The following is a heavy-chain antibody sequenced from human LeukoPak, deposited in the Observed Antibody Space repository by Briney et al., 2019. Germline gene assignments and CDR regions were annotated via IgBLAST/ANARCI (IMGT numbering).Heavy chain of an antibody. CDR1: GFTFSSCE. CDR2: ITSSGSTI. Sequence: PGGSLRLSCAASGFTFSSCEMNWVRQAPGKGLEWVSYITSSGSTIYYADSVKGRFTISRDNAKNSLYLQMNSLRAEDTAVYYCDSTTDASAVTTGGHDYWGQGTLVTVSS. D-gene: IGHD2-2*01. CDR3: DSTTDASAVTTGGHDY. J-gene: IGHJ4*02. V-gene: IGHV3-48*03.